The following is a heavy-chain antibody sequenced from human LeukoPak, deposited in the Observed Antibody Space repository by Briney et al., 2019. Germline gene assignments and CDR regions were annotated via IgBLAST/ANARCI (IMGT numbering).Heavy chain of an antibody. CDR1: GGSFTTYD. V-gene: IGHV4-59*01. J-gene: IGHJ4*02. Sequence: KPSETLSLTCTVPGGSFTTYDWSWIPQSPGKRLEWIAYNSNSGSINYNPTLKRQVTIPVDQLQHQFSLRLTAVTAEDTAVYYCARVGSWSFDYWGQGSLVTVSS. CDR2: NSNSGSI. CDR3: ARVGSWSFDY. D-gene: IGHD1-26*01.